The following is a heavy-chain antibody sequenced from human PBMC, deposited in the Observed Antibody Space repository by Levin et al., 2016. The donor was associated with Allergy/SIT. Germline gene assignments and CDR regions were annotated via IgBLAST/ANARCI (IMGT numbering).Heavy chain of an antibody. CDR3: ARVRDFWSGYPAFDY. Sequence: SQTLSLTCAISGDSVSGNTATWTWVRQSPSRGLEWLGRTYYRSRWYFDYAESLRSRITINPDTSQNQFSLHLNSVTPDDTGVYYCARVRDFWSGYPAFDYLGQGSLVTVSS. D-gene: IGHD3-3*01. J-gene: IGHJ4*02. V-gene: IGHV6-1*01. CDR1: GDSVSGNTAT. CDR2: TYYRSRWYF.